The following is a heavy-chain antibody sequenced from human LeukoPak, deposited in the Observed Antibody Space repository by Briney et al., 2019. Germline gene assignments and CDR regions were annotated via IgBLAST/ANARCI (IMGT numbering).Heavy chain of an antibody. D-gene: IGHD3-10*01. V-gene: IGHV3-7*01. CDR1: VFTFSDFW. CDR2: INQDGSEN. Sequence: PGGSLRLSRAASVFTFSDFWMGWVRQAPGKGLEWVANINQDGSENYYVDSVKGLFTISRDNAKNSLYLQMNSLRAEDMAVYYCTKGRSNHYWGHGTLVTVST. J-gene: IGHJ4*01. CDR3: TKGRSNHY.